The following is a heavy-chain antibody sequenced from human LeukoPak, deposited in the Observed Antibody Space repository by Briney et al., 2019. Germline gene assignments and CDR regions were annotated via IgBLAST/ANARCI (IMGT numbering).Heavy chain of an antibody. V-gene: IGHV1-2*02. Sequence: GASVKVSCKASGYTFTGYYLHWVRQAPGQGLEWVVWINPNNGGTNYAQTFQGRVTMTRDTSISTAYMELSRLRFDDTAVYYCARGGSRSSGAFDIWGQGTMATVSS. D-gene: IGHD6-13*01. CDR2: INPNNGGT. CDR1: GYTFTGYY. J-gene: IGHJ3*02. CDR3: ARGGSRSSGAFDI.